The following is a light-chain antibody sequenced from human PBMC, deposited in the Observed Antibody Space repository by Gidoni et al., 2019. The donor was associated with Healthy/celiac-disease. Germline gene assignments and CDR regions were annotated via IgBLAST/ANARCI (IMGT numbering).Light chain of an antibody. CDR2: WAS. J-gene: IGKJ1*01. CDR3: QQYYSTPKT. Sequence: DIVMTQSPDSLAVSLGERATNNCKSSQSVLYSSNNKNYLAWYQQKPGQPPKLLIYWASTRESGVPDRFSGSGSGTDFTLTISSLQAEDVAVYYCQQYYSTPKTFGQGPKVEIK. V-gene: IGKV4-1*01. CDR1: QSVLYSSNNKNY.